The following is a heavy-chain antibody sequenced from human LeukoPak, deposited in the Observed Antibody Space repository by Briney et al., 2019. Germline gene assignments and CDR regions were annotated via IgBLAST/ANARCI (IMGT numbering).Heavy chain of an antibody. CDR1: GFSFSNYW. CDR3: AKDRYSYAFEYSDS. Sequence: GGSLRLSCATSGFSFSNYWMSWVRQAPGRGLEWVASLNVDGGAKFYVDSVRGRFTISRDNAKNTLSLQVSSLRAEDTAVYYCAKDRYSYAFEYSDSWGQGTLVTVSS. V-gene: IGHV3-7*01. CDR2: LNVDGGAK. J-gene: IGHJ4*02. D-gene: IGHD5-18*01.